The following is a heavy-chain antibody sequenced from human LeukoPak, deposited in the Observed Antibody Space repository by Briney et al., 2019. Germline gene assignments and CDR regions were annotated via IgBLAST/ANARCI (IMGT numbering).Heavy chain of an antibody. V-gene: IGHV3-30*02. D-gene: IGHD5-18*01. CDR1: GFTFRTYG. CDR2: IRFDGSNQ. J-gene: IGHJ4*02. CDR3: AKGYGESHFDS. Sequence: PGGSLRLSCSASGFTFRTYGMHWVRQAPGKGLEWVAFIRFDGSNQYYADSVKGRFTISRDNSNNTLSLQMNTLRGDDTAVYFCAKGYGESHFDSWGQATLVTVSS.